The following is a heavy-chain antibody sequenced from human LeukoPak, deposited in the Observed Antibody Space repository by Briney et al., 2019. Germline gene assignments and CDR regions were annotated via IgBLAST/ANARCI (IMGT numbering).Heavy chain of an antibody. CDR2: ISGSGGST. CDR3: AKKFPIFGMVIPIPFDY. CDR1: GFTFSSYA. J-gene: IGHJ4*02. Sequence: PGGSLRVSCAASGFTFSSYAMSWVRQAPGKGLEWVSAISGSGGSTYYADSVKGRFTISRDNSKNTLYLQMNSLRAEDTAVYYCAKKFPIFGMVIPIPFDYWGQGTLVTVSS. V-gene: IGHV3-23*01. D-gene: IGHD3-3*01.